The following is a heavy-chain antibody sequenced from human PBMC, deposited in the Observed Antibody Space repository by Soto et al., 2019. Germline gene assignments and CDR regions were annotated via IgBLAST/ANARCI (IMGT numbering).Heavy chain of an antibody. CDR1: GYTFTSYG. D-gene: IGHD2-15*01. CDR3: ATGRYCSGGSCSPLIYYFYGMDV. V-gene: IGHV1-18*01. CDR2: LSAYNGNT. J-gene: IGHJ6*02. Sequence: QVQLVQSGAEVKKPGASVKVSCKASGYTFTSYGISWVRQAPGQGLEWMGWLSAYNGNTNYAQKLQGRVTMTTDTSTSTAYMELRTLRSDDTAVYYCATGRYCSGGSCSPLIYYFYGMDVWGQGTTVTVSS.